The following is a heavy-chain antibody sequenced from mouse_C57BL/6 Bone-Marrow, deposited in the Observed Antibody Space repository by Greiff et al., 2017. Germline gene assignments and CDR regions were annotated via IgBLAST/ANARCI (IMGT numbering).Heavy chain of an antibody. V-gene: IGHV1-63*01. CDR1: GYTFTNYW. CDR2: LYPGGGYT. Sequence: QVQLQQSGAELVRPGTSVKMSCKASGYTFTNYWIGWAKQRPGHGLEWIGDLYPGGGYTNYNEKFKGKATLTADKSSSTAYMQFSSLTSEDSAIYYCARYDSYWYFDVWGTGTTVTVSS. D-gene: IGHD2-4*01. CDR3: ARYDSYWYFDV. J-gene: IGHJ1*03.